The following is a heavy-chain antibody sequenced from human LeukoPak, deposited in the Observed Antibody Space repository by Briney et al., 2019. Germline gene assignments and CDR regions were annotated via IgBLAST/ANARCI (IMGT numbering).Heavy chain of an antibody. CDR2: INAGNGNT. J-gene: IGHJ4*02. CDR3: ARVRTYYYDSSGYYGDY. CDR1: GYTFTSYA. D-gene: IGHD3-22*01. Sequence: ASVKVSCKASGYTFTSYAMHWVRQAPGQRLEWMGWINAGNGNTKYSQKFQGRVTITRDTSASTAYMELRSLRSDDTAVYYCARVRTYYYDSSGYYGDYWGQGTLVTVSS. V-gene: IGHV1-3*01.